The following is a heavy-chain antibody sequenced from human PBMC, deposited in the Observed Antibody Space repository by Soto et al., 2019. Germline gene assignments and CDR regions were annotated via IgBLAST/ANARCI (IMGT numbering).Heavy chain of an antibody. D-gene: IGHD5-18*01. V-gene: IGHV1-18*01. CDR3: ATDLLGGYSYGYSGY. CDR2: ISAYNGNT. Sequence: QGQLVQSGAEVKKPGASVKVSCKASGYTFTSYGISWVRQAPGQGLEWMGWISAYNGNTNYAQKLQGRVTMTTDTSTSTAYMELRSLRSDDTAVYYCATDLLGGYSYGYSGYWGQRTLVTVSS. J-gene: IGHJ4*02. CDR1: GYTFTSYG.